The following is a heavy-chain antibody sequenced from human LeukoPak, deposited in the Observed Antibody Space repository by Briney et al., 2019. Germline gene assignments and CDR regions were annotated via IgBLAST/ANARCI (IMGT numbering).Heavy chain of an antibody. CDR2: IKQDGSEK. CDR1: GFTFSDYY. Sequence: GGSLRLSCAASGFTFSDYYMSWVRQAPGKGLEWVANIKQDGSEKYYVDSVKGRFTISRDNAKNSLYLQMNSLRAEDTAVYYCARVLYYDFPYYYYYMDVWGKGTTVTVSS. J-gene: IGHJ6*03. CDR3: ARVLYYDFPYYYYYMDV. V-gene: IGHV3-7*01. D-gene: IGHD3-3*01.